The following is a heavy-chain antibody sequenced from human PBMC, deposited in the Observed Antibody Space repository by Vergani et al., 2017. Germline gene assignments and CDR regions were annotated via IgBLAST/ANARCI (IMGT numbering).Heavy chain of an antibody. CDR3: ATVTTSVSYYYYYYMDV. CDR2: IIPIFGTA. CDR1: GGTFSSYA. Sequence: QVQLVQSGAEVKKPGSSVKVSCKASGGTFSSYAISWVRQAPGQGLEWMGGIIPIFGTANYAQKFQGRVTITADESTSTAYMELSSLRSEYTAVYYCATVTTSVSYYYYYYMDVWGKGTTVTVSS. V-gene: IGHV1-69*12. D-gene: IGHD4-17*01. J-gene: IGHJ6*03.